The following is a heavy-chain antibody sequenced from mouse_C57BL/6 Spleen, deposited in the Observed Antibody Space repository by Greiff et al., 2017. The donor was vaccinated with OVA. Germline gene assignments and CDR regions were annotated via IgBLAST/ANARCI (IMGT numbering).Heavy chain of an antibody. CDR1: GYSITSGYY. J-gene: IGHJ1*03. Sequence: EVHLVESGPGLVKPSQSLSLTCSVTGYSITSGYYWNWIRQFPGNKLEWMGYISYDGSNNYNPSLKNRISITRDTSKNQFFLKLNSVTTEDTATYYCAKYSNYWYFDVWGTGTTVTVSS. CDR3: AKYSNYWYFDV. D-gene: IGHD2-5*01. CDR2: ISYDGSN. V-gene: IGHV3-6*01.